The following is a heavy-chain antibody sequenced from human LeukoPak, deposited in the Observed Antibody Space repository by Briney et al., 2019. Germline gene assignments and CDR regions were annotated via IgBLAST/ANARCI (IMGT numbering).Heavy chain of an antibody. CDR1: GDSINNFY. J-gene: IGHJ5*02. CDR3: ARDSGTTGEVKFDP. CDR2: IYTTGSI. V-gene: IGHV4-4*07. D-gene: IGHD3-10*01. Sequence: SETLSLTCTVSGDSINNFYLSWIRQPAGQGLQWIGRIYTTGSITYNPSLKSRVTMSVDRSKKNFSLRLSSVTAADTAVYYCARDSGTTGEVKFDPWGPGSLATVSS.